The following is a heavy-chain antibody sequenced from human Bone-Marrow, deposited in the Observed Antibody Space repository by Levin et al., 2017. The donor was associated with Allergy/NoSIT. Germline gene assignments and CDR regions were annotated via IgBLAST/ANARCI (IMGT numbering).Heavy chain of an antibody. CDR1: GGSISSSNW. Sequence: SCAVSGGSISSSNWWSWVRQPPGEELEWIGEIFHTGSTYYNPSLKSRVTISVDNSKNQFSLNLNSVTAADTAVYYCARGSGPRFDYWGQGTLVTVSS. V-gene: IGHV4-4*02. CDR2: IFHTGST. J-gene: IGHJ4*02. CDR3: ARGSGPRFDY. D-gene: IGHD3-10*01.